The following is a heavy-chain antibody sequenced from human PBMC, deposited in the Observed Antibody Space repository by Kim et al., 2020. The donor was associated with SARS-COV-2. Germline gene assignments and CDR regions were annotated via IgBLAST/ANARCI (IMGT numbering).Heavy chain of an antibody. CDR3: ARDNVGELLWFGELFGFDY. CDR1: GYTFTSYG. Sequence: ASVKVSCKASGYTFTSYGISWVRQAPGQGLEWMGWISAYNGNTNYAQKLQGRVTMTTDTSTSTAYMELRSLRSDDTAVYYCARDNVGELLWFGELFGFDYWGQGTLVTVSS. CDR2: ISAYNGNT. J-gene: IGHJ4*02. D-gene: IGHD3-10*01. V-gene: IGHV1-18*01.